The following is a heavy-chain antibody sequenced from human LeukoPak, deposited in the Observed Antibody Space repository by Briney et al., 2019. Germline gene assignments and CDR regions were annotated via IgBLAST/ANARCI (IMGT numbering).Heavy chain of an antibody. Sequence: SQTLSLTCTVSGGSISSGSYYWSWIRQPAGKGLEWIGRIYTSGSTNYNPSLKSRVTISVDTSKNQFSLKLSSVTAADTAVYYCARGHDYYGSGRQSWFDPWGQGTLVTVSS. V-gene: IGHV4-61*02. CDR1: GGSISSGSYY. D-gene: IGHD3-10*01. J-gene: IGHJ5*02. CDR3: ARGHDYYGSGRQSWFDP. CDR2: IYTSGST.